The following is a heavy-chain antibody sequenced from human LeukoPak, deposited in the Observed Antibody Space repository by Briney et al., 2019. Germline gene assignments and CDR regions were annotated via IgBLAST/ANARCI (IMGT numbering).Heavy chain of an antibody. V-gene: IGHV1-24*01. CDR1: GKTLSDLS. Sequence: ASVKVSCKVSGKTLSDLSIHWLRQPPGKGPEWLGGSDPEDGERIYAQMFQGRVTMTEDTSIDTAYMELSSLRSEDTAVYYCVTGFTTMAVDYFDYWGQGTLVTVSP. CDR2: SDPEDGER. CDR3: VTGFTTMAVDYFDY. J-gene: IGHJ4*02. D-gene: IGHD5-18*01.